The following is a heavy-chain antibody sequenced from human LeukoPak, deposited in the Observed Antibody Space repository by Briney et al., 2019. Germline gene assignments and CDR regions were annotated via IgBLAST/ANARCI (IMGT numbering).Heavy chain of an antibody. V-gene: IGHV1-69*13. CDR1: GGTFSNYV. J-gene: IGHJ4*02. Sequence: SVTVSCTASGGTFSNYVVGWVRQAPGQGLEWMGGIIPLFGSAKYEQKFQGRVTIVADESTSTAYMELSSLRSDDTAVYYCARVSGCSGTSCPSGFVDSWGQGTLVTVSS. CDR2: IIPLFGSA. CDR3: ARVSGCSGTSCPSGFVDS. D-gene: IGHD2-2*01.